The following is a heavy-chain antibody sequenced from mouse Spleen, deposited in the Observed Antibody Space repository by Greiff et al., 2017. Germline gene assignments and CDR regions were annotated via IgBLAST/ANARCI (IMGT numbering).Heavy chain of an antibody. CDR3: ARGYDYGAMDY. CDR1: GYTFTDYA. D-gene: IGHD1-1*02. CDR2: ISTYYGDA. V-gene: IGHV1S137*01. Sequence: VQLQQSGAELVRPGVSVKISCKGSGYTFTDYAMHWVKQSHAKSLEWIGVISTYYGDASYNQKFKGKATMTVDKSSSTAYMELARLTSEDSAIYYCARGYDYGAMDYWGQGTSVTVSS. J-gene: IGHJ4*01.